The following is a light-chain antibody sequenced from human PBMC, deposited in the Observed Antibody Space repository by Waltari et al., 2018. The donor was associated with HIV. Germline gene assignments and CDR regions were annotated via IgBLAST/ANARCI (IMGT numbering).Light chain of an antibody. J-gene: IGLJ3*02. V-gene: IGLV2-14*01. CDR1: SSDVGGSNY. CDR3: SSYTSTSTV. CDR2: EVS. Sequence: QSALTQPASVSGSPGQSITISCTGTSSDVGGSNYVSWYQQHPGKTPKLMIYEVSYRPSGGSNRFSGSKSGNTASLTISGLQAEDEADYYCSSYTSTSTVFGGGTKLTVL.